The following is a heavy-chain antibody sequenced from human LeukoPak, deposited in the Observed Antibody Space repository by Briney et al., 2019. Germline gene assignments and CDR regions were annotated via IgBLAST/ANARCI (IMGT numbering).Heavy chain of an antibody. J-gene: IGHJ4*02. V-gene: IGHV3-23*01. CDR2: ISGSGGST. CDR1: EFTFSSYA. D-gene: IGHD3-22*01. Sequence: PGGSLRLSCAASEFTFSSYAMNWVRQAPGKGLEWVSAISGSGGSTYYADSVKGRFTISRDNSKNTLYLQMNSPRADDTAVYYCAKETPSDYGSGGLFDYWGQGTLVTVSS. CDR3: AKETPSDYGSGGLFDY.